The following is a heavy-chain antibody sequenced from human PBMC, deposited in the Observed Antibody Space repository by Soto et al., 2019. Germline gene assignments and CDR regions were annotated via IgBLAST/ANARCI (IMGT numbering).Heavy chain of an antibody. V-gene: IGHV6-1*01. D-gene: IGHD3-22*01. Sequence: PSQTLSLTCAISGDSVSSNSAAWNWIRQSPSRNLEWLGRTYYRSKWYNDYAVSVKSRITINPDTSKNQFSLQLNSVTPEDTAVYCCARVDDSRGYHAFDIWGQGTMVTVSS. CDR3: ARVDDSRGYHAFDI. CDR1: GDSVSSNSAA. J-gene: IGHJ3*02. CDR2: TYYRSKWYN.